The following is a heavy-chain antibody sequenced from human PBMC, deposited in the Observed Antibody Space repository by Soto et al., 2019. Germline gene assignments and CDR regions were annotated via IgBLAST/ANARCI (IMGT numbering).Heavy chain of an antibody. J-gene: IGHJ6*03. CDR1: GFTFSSYA. Sequence: GGSLRLCCAASGFTFSSYAMSWVRQAPGKGLEWVSAISGSGGSTYCADSVKGRFTISRDNSKNTLYLQMNSLRAEDTAVYYCANVVFPYYDILTGVPHPYYMAVWGKGTTVTVSS. D-gene: IGHD3-9*01. CDR2: ISGSGGST. V-gene: IGHV3-23*01. CDR3: ANVVFPYYDILTGVPHPYYMAV.